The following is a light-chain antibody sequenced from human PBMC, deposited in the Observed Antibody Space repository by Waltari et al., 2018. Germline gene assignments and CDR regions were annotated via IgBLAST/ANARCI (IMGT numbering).Light chain of an antibody. CDR1: QSIIRY. CDR2: CAS. J-gene: IGKJ1*01. V-gene: IGKV3-20*01. Sequence: SCRSSQSIIRYLAWYQQKPGQAPRLLIYCASTRATGIPDRFSGSWSGTDFSLTISGLEPEDSAVYYCQHHFRLPATFGQGTKVEIK. CDR3: QHHFRLPAT.